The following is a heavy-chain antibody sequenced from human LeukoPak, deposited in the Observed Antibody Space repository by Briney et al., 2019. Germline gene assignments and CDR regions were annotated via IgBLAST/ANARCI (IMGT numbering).Heavy chain of an antibody. CDR2: ISSSGSTI. V-gene: IGHV3-48*03. CDR1: GFTFSSYE. D-gene: IGHD3-16*02. J-gene: IGHJ4*02. CDR3: ARGGGGSYYDYVWGSYRYLFDY. Sequence: PGGSLRLSCAASGFTFSSYEMNWVRQAPGKGLEWVSYISSSGSTIYYADSVKGRFTISRDNATNSLYLQMNSLGAEDTAVYYCARGGGGSYYDYVWGSYRYLFDYWGQGTLVTVSS.